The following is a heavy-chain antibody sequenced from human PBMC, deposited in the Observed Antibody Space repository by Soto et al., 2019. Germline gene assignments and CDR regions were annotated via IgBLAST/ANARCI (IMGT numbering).Heavy chain of an antibody. V-gene: IGHV4-59*01. J-gene: IGHJ6*02. Sequence: SETLSLTCTVSGGSISSYYWSWIRQPPGKGLEWIGYIYYTGTTNYNPSLKSRVTISVDTSKNQFSLKLSSVTAADTAVYYCARDLSFGYYGMDVWCQGTTVT. CDR1: GGSISSYY. CDR3: ARDLSFGYYGMDV. CDR2: IYYTGTT. D-gene: IGHD3-10*01.